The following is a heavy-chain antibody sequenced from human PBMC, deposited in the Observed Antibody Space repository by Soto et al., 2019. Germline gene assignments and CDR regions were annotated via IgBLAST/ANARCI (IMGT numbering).Heavy chain of an antibody. CDR3: ARARTTTDAFDI. CDR2: ISYDGSNK. V-gene: IGHV3-30-3*01. D-gene: IGHD1-26*01. J-gene: IGHJ3*02. Sequence: GGSLRLSCAASGFTFSSYAMHWVRQAPGKGLEWVAVISYDGSNKYYADSVKGRFTISRDNSKKTLYLQMNSLRAEDTAVYYCARARTTTDAFDIWGQGTMVTV. CDR1: GFTFSSYA.